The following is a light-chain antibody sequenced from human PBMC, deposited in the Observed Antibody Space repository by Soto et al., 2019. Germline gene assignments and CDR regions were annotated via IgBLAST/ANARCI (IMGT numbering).Light chain of an antibody. V-gene: IGKV3-20*01. CDR3: QQYDTSPPT. Sequence: IVLTQSPGTLSLSPGERATLSCRASQPITSRYLAWYQHQPGQAPRLLIYRTFARAPGIPDRFSGGGSGTDFTLTISRLEREYFAVYYCQQYDTSPPTFGQGTRLDIK. J-gene: IGKJ5*01. CDR2: RTF. CDR1: QPITSRY.